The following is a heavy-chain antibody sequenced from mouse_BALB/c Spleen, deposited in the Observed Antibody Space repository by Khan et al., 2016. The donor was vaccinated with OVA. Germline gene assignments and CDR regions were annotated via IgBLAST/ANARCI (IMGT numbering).Heavy chain of an antibody. CDR1: GISITSGNYR. CDR2: IYYSGTV. D-gene: IGHD1-1*01. J-gene: IGHJ1*01. CDR3: ARDYGSLYWFFDV. Sequence: EVQLQESGPGLVKPSQTVSLTCTVTGISITSGNYRWSWIRQFPGNKLEWIGNIYYSGTVTHNPSLTSRTTTTRDTSKNQFFLEMNSLTAEDTATYYCARDYGSLYWFFDVWGAGTTVTVSS. V-gene: IGHV3-5*02.